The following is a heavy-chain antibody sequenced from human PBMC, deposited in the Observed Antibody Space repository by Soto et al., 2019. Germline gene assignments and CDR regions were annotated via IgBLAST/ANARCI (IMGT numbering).Heavy chain of an antibody. CDR3: ARHDASFVSYHFDY. CDR1: GGFISGYY. J-gene: IGHJ4*02. V-gene: IGHV4-59*08. CDR2: IYSGNT. D-gene: IGHD2-2*01. Sequence: SETLSLTCTISGGFISGYYWTWIRQSPGKGLEYIGYIYSGNTNYNPSLNSRVTISVDTSKNHFSLKLSSVTAADTAVYYCARHDASFVSYHFDYWGQGTLVTVSS.